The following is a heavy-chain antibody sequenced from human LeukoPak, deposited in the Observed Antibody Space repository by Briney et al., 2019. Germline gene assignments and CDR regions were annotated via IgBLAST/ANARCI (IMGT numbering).Heavy chain of an antibody. Sequence: TGGSLRLSCAASGFTFSSYAMSWVRQAPGKGLEWVSAISGSGGSTYYADSVKGRFTISRDNSKNTLYLQMNSLRAEDTAVYYCASTEVGATPPKDYWGQGTLVTVSS. J-gene: IGHJ4*02. CDR3: ASTEVGATPPKDY. D-gene: IGHD1-26*01. CDR1: GFTFSSYA. CDR2: ISGSGGST. V-gene: IGHV3-23*01.